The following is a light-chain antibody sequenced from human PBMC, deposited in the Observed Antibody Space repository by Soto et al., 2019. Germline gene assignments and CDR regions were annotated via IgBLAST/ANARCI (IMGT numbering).Light chain of an antibody. CDR1: QSISSW. J-gene: IGKJ1*01. CDR3: QQYNSYSQSWT. CDR2: KAS. Sequence: DIQMTQSPSILSASVGDRDTITCRASQSISSWLAWYQQKPGKAPKLLIYKASSLESGVPSRFSGSGSGTEFTLTISSLQPDDFATYYCQQYNSYSQSWTFGQGTKVDIK. V-gene: IGKV1-5*03.